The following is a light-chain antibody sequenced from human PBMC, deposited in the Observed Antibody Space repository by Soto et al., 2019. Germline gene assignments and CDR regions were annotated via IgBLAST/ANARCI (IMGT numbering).Light chain of an antibody. Sequence: SYELTQPPSVSVSPGQTASITLSGEKLGDKYACWYQQKPGQSPVQVIYQDSKRPSGIPERFSGSNSGNTATLTISGTQAMDEADYYCQAWDSSNVVFGGGTKVTVL. CDR2: QDS. CDR3: QAWDSSNVV. J-gene: IGLJ3*02. V-gene: IGLV3-1*01. CDR1: KLGDKY.